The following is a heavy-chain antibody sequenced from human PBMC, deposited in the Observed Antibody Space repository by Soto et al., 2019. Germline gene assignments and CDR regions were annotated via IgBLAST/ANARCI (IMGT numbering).Heavy chain of an antibody. CDR1: GGSISSYY. CDR3: ASYSSSSPGPFDY. D-gene: IGHD6-6*01. CDR2: IYTSGST. J-gene: IGHJ4*02. Sequence: SETLSLTCTFSGGSISSYYCSWIRQPAGKGLECIGRIYTSGSTNYNPSLKSRFTMSVDTSKNQFSLKLSSVTAADTAVYYCASYSSSSPGPFDYWGQGTLVTVSS. V-gene: IGHV4-4*07.